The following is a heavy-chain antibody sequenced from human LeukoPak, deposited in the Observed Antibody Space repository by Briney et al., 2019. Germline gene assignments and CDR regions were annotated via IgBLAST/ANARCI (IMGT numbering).Heavy chain of an antibody. J-gene: IGHJ6*02. D-gene: IGHD5-18*01. CDR1: GFTFGDHA. V-gene: IGHV3-49*04. CDR3: TRGPIQLWLYHGMDV. Sequence: GGSLRLSRTVSGFTFGDHAMSWVRQAPGKGLEWVGFIRSKTYGGTTEYAASVKGRFIISRDDSTSIAYLQMNGLKTEDTAVYYCTRGPIQLWLYHGMDVWGQGTTVTVSS. CDR2: IRSKTYGGTT.